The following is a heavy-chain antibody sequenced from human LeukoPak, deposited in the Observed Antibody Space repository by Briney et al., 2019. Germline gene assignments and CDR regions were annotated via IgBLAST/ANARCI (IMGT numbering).Heavy chain of an antibody. V-gene: IGHV4-59*01. Sequence: PSETLSLTCTVSGGSISSYYWSWIRQPPGKGLEWIGYISYSGSTNYNPSLNSRVTISVDTSKNQFSLKLNSVTAADTAVYFCARAVVVIGAPRFDPWGQGTLVTVSS. CDR3: ARAVVVIGAPRFDP. CDR1: GGSISSYY. CDR2: ISYSGST. D-gene: IGHD2-21*01. J-gene: IGHJ5*02.